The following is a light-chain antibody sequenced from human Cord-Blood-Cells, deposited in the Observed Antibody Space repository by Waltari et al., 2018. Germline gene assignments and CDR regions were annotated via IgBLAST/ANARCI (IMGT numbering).Light chain of an antibody. V-gene: IGLV3-19*01. CDR1: SLRSYY. CDR2: GKN. CDR3: NSRDSSSNHLV. Sequence: SSELTQDPAVSVALGQTVRITCQGDSLRSYYASWYQQKPGQAPVLVIYGKNNRPPGIPARFSGSSSGNTASLTITGAQAEDEADYYCNSRDSSSNHLVFGGGTKLTVL. J-gene: IGLJ2*01.